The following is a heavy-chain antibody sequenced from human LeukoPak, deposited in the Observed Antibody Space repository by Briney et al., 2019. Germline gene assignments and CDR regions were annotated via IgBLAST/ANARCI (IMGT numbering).Heavy chain of an antibody. Sequence: GGSLRLSCVASEFIFSDYWMSWVRQATGKGLEWVANIKQGGREETNVSSVKGRFAISRDDAKSTLYLQMDSLSGDDTTVYYCARDNGGWFDTWGRGTLVTVSS. V-gene: IGHV3-7*03. CDR3: ARDNGGWFDT. CDR2: IKQGGREE. CDR1: EFIFSDYW. D-gene: IGHD3-10*01. J-gene: IGHJ5*02.